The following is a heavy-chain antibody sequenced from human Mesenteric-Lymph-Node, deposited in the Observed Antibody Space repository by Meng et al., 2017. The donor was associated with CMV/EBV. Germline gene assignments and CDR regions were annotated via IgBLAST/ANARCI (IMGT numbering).Heavy chain of an antibody. Sequence: FGDSVTSNRAAWNWIRQAPSGGLEGLGRTYYRAKWYNDYAVSVKSRITINPDTSKNQFSLQLNSVTPEDTAVYYCARDRGYSYGLDYWGQGTLVTVSS. CDR3: ARDRGYSYGLDY. V-gene: IGHV6-1*01. CDR2: TYYRAKWYN. J-gene: IGHJ4*02. CDR1: GDSVTSNRAA. D-gene: IGHD5-18*01.